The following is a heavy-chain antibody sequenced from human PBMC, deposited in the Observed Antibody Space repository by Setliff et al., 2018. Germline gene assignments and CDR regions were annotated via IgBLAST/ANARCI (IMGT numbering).Heavy chain of an antibody. CDR3: AREVGTSTSSDAFDV. Sequence: PSETLSLTCTVSGDSISSGDYFWSWIRQPPGKGLEWIAYIYHSGSAYYNPSLKSRVTMSVDTSKNQFSLHLTSVTAADTAVYYCAREVGTSTSSDAFDVWGQGMRVTVSS. CDR2: IYHSGSA. CDR1: GDSISSGDYF. J-gene: IGHJ3*01. V-gene: IGHV4-30-4*08. D-gene: IGHD1-26*01.